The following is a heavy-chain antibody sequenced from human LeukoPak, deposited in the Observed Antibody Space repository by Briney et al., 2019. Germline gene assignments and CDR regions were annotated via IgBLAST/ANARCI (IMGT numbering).Heavy chain of an antibody. CDR3: ARGFVLGAAKNYFDY. Sequence: GGSLRLSCAASGFTFTNYALHWVRQAPGKGPEWVAVISYDGTNKYYADSVKGRFTISRDNSKNTLSLQMSSLRAEDTALYYCARGFVLGAAKNYFDYWGQGALVTVSS. V-gene: IGHV3-30-3*01. J-gene: IGHJ4*02. D-gene: IGHD2-21*02. CDR1: GFTFTNYA. CDR2: ISYDGTNK.